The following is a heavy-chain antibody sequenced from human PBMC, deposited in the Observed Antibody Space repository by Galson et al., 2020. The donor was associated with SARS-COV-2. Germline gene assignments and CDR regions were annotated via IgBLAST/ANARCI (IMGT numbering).Heavy chain of an antibody. Sequence: GGSLRLSCSASGLIFSAYAMPWVRQAPGKGLEYVSAISSNGGTSFYADSVNGRFTMSRDNSRNIFYLQMTGLRLEDTAVYYCLSYSSTRHNYWGQGTLGTVSS. D-gene: IGHD6-19*01. CDR2: ISSNGGTS. V-gene: IGHV3-64D*09. CDR1: GLIFSAYA. J-gene: IGHJ4*02. CDR3: LSYSSTRHNY.